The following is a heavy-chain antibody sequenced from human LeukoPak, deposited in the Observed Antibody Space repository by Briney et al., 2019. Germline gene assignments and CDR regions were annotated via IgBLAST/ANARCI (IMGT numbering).Heavy chain of an antibody. CDR1: GYTFTGYY. D-gene: IGHD2-21*02. CDR2: INPNSGGT. Sequence: ASVKVSCKASGYTFTGYYMHWVRQAPGQGLEWMGWINPNSGGTNYAQKFQGWVTMTRDTSISTAYMELSRLRSDDTAIYYCARATATFWWFDSWGQGTLVTVSS. V-gene: IGHV1-2*04. CDR3: ARATATFWWFDS. J-gene: IGHJ5*01.